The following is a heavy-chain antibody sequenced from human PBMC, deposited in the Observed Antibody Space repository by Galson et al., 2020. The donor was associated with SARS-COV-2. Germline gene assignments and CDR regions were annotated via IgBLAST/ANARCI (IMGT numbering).Heavy chain of an antibody. CDR1: GFTFSSYG. V-gene: IGHV3-30*18. Sequence: GESLKISCAASGFTFSSYGMHWVRQAPGKGLEWVAVISYDGSNKYYADSVKGRFTISRDNSKNTLYLQMNSLRAEDTAVYYCAKDPHNYYYDILTGYYLPYYYYGMDVWGQGTTVTVSS. CDR3: AKDPHNYYYDILTGYYLPYYYYGMDV. D-gene: IGHD3-9*01. CDR2: ISYDGSNK. J-gene: IGHJ6*02.